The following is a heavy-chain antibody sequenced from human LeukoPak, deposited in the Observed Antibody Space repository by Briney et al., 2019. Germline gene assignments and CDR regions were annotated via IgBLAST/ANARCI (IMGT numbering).Heavy chain of an antibody. CDR3: ARGNYGVIYYYYYMDV. Sequence: GGSLRLSCAASGFTFNTYNMNWVRQAPGKGLEWVSSISSSSSYIYYADSVKGRFTISRDNAKNSLFLQMNSLRAEDTAVYYCARGNYGVIYYYYYMDVWGKGTTVTVSS. J-gene: IGHJ6*03. V-gene: IGHV3-21*01. CDR1: GFTFNTYN. CDR2: ISSSSSYI. D-gene: IGHD3-16*01.